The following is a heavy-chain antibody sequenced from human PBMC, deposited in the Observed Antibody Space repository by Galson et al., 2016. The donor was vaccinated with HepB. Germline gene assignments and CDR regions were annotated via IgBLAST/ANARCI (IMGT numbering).Heavy chain of an antibody. D-gene: IGHD3-10*01. CDR3: AREVYFHGSRCYSLYFDF. CDR1: GYTFSDYH. J-gene: IGHJ2*01. CDR2: INPDGGGT. Sequence: SVKVSCKASGYTFSDYHIHWVRQAPGQGLEWMGGINPDGGGTKYAQKFQGRVTMTRDTSISTVYMELSSLRTDDTAVYYCAREVYFHGSRCYSLYFDFWGRGTLVRVSS. V-gene: IGHV1-2*02.